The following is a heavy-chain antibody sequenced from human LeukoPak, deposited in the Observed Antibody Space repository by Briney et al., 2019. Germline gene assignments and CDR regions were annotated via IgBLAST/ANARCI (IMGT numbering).Heavy chain of an antibody. CDR3: ARFPNTAMVMGLEYYYYGMDV. V-gene: IGHV1-46*01. Sequence: ASVKVSCKASGYTFTSYYMHWVRQAPGQGLEWMGIINPSGGSTSYAQKFQGRVTMTRDTSTSTAYMELSSLRSEDTAVYYCARFPNTAMVMGLEYYYYGMDVWGQGTTVTVSS. D-gene: IGHD5-18*01. CDR1: GYTFTSYY. CDR2: INPSGGST. J-gene: IGHJ6*02.